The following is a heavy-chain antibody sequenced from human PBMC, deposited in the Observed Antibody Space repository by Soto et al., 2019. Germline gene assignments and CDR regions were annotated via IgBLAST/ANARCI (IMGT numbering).Heavy chain of an antibody. D-gene: IGHD3-3*01. J-gene: IGHJ5*02. Sequence: ESLQISCKGSGYSFTSYWMSCVRQMPGKGLEWMGRIDPSDSYTNYSPSFQGHVTISADKSISTAYLQWSSLKASDTAMYYCARHQGGYYDFWSGLGLDPWGEGTLVTVSS. CDR1: GYSFTSYW. V-gene: IGHV5-10-1*01. CDR2: IDPSDSYT. CDR3: ARHQGGYYDFWSGLGLDP.